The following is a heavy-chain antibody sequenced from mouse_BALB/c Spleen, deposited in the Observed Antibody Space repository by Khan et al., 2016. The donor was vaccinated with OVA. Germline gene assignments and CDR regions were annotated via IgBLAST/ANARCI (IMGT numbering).Heavy chain of an antibody. CDR3: TRTGYGSPFAY. Sequence: QVQLQQSGAELVKPGASVKLSCKASGYIFTSYYMYWVKQRPGQGLEWIGGINPSNGGTYFNEKFKNKATLTVDKSSSSAYMQLSSLTSEDSAVSYCTRTGYGSPFAYWGQGTLVTVSA. CDR2: INPSNGGT. D-gene: IGHD1-1*02. CDR1: GYIFTSYY. V-gene: IGHV1S81*02. J-gene: IGHJ3*01.